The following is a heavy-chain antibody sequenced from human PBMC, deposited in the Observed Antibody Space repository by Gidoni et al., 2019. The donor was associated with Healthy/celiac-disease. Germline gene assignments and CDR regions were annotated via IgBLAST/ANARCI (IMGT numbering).Heavy chain of an antibody. Sequence: QLQLQESGPGLVTPSATLSLTCTVSGGSISSSSYYWGWIRQPPGKGLEGIGSIYYSGSTYYNPSLKSRVTISVDTSKNQFSLKLSSVTAADTAVYYCARLGGRTGGVDYWGQGTLVTVSS. CDR2: IYYSGST. V-gene: IGHV4-39*01. J-gene: IGHJ4*02. CDR1: GGSISSSSYY. D-gene: IGHD3-16*01. CDR3: ARLGGRTGGVDY.